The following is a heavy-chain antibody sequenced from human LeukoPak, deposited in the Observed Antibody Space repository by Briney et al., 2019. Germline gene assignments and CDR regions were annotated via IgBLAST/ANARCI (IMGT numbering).Heavy chain of an antibody. CDR1: GFTFSSYS. CDR3: ANPRMELVS. J-gene: IGHJ4*02. CDR2: ISGSGGST. D-gene: IGHD6-6*01. V-gene: IGHV3-23*01. Sequence: GGSLRLSCAASGFTFSSYSMTWVRQAPGKGLEWVSAISGSGGSTYYADSVKGRFTISRDNSKNTLYLQMNSLRAEDTAVYYCANPRMELVSWGQGTLVTVSS.